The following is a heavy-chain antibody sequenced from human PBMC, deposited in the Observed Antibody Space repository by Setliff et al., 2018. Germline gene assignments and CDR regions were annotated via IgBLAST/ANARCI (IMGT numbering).Heavy chain of an antibody. CDR2: IIPILGIA. D-gene: IGHD3-10*01. CDR1: GGTFSSYA. Sequence: ASVKVSCKASGGTFSSYAIGWVRQAPGQGLEWMGGIIPILGIANYAQKLQGRVTMTTDTSTSTAYMELRSLRSDDTAVYYCARDLPRGGYYYYGMDVWGQGTTVTVSS. J-gene: IGHJ6*02. CDR3: ARDLPRGGYYYYGMDV. V-gene: IGHV1-69*10.